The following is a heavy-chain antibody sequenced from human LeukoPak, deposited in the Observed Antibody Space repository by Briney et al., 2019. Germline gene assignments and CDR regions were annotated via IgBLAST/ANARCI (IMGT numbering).Heavy chain of an antibody. V-gene: IGHV4-61*01. D-gene: IGHD3-3*01. CDR3: ARGEETLIFGVVITFDY. Sequence: SETLSLTCTVSGASVGSGSYYWSWIRQPPGKGLEWMGNIYYSGSTNYNPSLKSRVTISVDTSKNQFSLKLSSVTAADTAVYYCARGEETLIFGVVITFDYWGQGTLVTVSS. CDR1: GASVGSGSYY. J-gene: IGHJ4*02. CDR2: IYYSGST.